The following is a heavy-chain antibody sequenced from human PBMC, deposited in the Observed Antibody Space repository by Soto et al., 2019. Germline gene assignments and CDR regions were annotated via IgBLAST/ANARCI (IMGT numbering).Heavy chain of an antibody. CDR2: IYYSGST. Sequence: PSETLSLTCTVSGGSISSGDYYWSWIRQPPGKGLEWIGYIYYSGSTYYNPSLKSRVTISVDTSKNQFSLKLSSVTAADTAVYYCARGVVRGVKRYYYYYGMDVWGQGTTVTVS. D-gene: IGHD3-10*01. J-gene: IGHJ6*02. CDR1: GGSISSGDYY. CDR3: ARGVVRGVKRYYYYYGMDV. V-gene: IGHV4-30-4*01.